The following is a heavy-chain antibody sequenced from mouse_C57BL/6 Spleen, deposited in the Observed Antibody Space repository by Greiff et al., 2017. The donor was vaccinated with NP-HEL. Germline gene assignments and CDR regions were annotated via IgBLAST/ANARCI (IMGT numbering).Heavy chain of an antibody. Sequence: QVQLQQSGAELARPGASVKLSCKASGYTFTSYGISWVKQRTGQGLEWIGEIYPRSGNTYYNEKFKGKATLTADKSSSTAYMELRSLTSEDSAVYFCAREKDYDYETPLAYWGQGTLVTVSA. CDR2: IYPRSGNT. V-gene: IGHV1-81*01. CDR1: GYTFTSYG. J-gene: IGHJ3*01. D-gene: IGHD2-4*01. CDR3: AREKDYDYETPLAY.